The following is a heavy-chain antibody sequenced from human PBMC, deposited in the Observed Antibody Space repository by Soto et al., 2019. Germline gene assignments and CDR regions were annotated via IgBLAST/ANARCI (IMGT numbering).Heavy chain of an antibody. Sequence: GGSLRLSCAASGFTFSSYAMSWVRQAPGKGLEWVSAISGSGGSTYYADSVKGRFTISRDNSKNTLYLQMNSLRAEDTAVYYCAKPVDTAMVDYYYYGMDVWGQGTTVTVSS. D-gene: IGHD5-18*01. CDR1: GFTFSSYA. CDR3: AKPVDTAMVDYYYYGMDV. V-gene: IGHV3-23*01. CDR2: ISGSGGST. J-gene: IGHJ6*02.